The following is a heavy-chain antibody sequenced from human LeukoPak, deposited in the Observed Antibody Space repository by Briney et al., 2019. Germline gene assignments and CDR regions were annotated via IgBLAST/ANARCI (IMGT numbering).Heavy chain of an antibody. CDR2: INHSGST. CDR3: ARGASYYGSGSYYAPTYYFDY. J-gene: IGHJ4*02. CDR1: GGSFSGYY. V-gene: IGHV4-34*01. D-gene: IGHD3-10*01. Sequence: SETLSLTCALYGGSFSGYYWSWIRQPPGKGLEWIGEINHSGSTNYNPSLKSRVTISVDTSKNQFSLKLSSVTAADTAVYYCARGASYYGSGSYYAPTYYFDYWGQGTLVTVSS.